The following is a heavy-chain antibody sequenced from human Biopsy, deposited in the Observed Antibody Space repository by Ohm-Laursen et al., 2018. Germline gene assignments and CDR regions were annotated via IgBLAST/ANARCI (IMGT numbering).Heavy chain of an antibody. V-gene: IGHV4-59*01. CDR3: ARGNEVMVTGPYFFDY. D-gene: IGHD2-21*02. J-gene: IGHJ4*02. CDR1: GVSISSYF. Sequence: SETLSLTCAVSGVSISSYFWNWIRQPPGKGLEWIGDIYYSGSTKYNPSLKSRVTISVDMSKSQLSSKLTSVTTADTAVYYCARGNEVMVTGPYFFDYWGQGTLVIVSS. CDR2: IYYSGST.